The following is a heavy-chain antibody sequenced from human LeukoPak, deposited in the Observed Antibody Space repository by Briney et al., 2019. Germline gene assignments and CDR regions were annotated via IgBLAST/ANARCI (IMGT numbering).Heavy chain of an antibody. Sequence: APVKVSCKASGYTFTGYYMHWVRQAPGQGLEWMGWINPNSGGTNYAQKFQGRVTMTRDTSISTAYMELSRLRSDDTAVYYCARETATVVNYYYYYMDVWGKGTTVTVSS. CDR3: ARETATVVNYYYYYMDV. CDR2: INPNSGGT. V-gene: IGHV1-2*02. J-gene: IGHJ6*03. CDR1: GYTFTGYY. D-gene: IGHD4-23*01.